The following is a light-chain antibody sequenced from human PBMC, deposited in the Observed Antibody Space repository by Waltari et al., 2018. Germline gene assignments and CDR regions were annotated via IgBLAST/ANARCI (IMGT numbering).Light chain of an antibody. CDR3: SSYTSSSTWV. CDR1: SSHAGRHTY. V-gene: IGLV2-14*01. CDR2: DVT. Sequence: QSALTQPASVSGSPGQSITISCTGTSSHAGRHTYLSWYQPHPGKAPKLMIYDVTKRPSGVSNRFSGSKSGNTASLTISGLQAEDEADYYCSSYTSSSTWVFGGGTKLTVL. J-gene: IGLJ3*02.